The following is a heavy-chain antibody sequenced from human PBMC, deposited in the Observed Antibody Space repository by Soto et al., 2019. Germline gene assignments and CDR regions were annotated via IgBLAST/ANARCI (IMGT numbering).Heavy chain of an antibody. Sequence: PVGSLRLSCAASGFTFSSYSMNWVRQAPGKGLEWVSSISSSSSYIYYADSVKGRFTISRDNAKNSLYPQMNSLRAEDTAVYYCARDDSSSLDFDYWGQGTLVTVSS. CDR3: ARDDSSSLDFDY. CDR2: ISSSSSYI. J-gene: IGHJ4*02. CDR1: GFTFSSYS. V-gene: IGHV3-21*01. D-gene: IGHD6-13*01.